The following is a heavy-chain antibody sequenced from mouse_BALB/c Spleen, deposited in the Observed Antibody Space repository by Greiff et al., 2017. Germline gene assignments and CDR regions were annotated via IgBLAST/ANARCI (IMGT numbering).Heavy chain of an antibody. CDR2: IDPANGNT. CDR3: ARWDEYDWFAY. J-gene: IGHJ3*01. V-gene: IGHV14-3*02. D-gene: IGHD2-4*01. Sequence: EVQLQESGAELVKPGASVKLSCTASGFNIKDTYMHWVKQRPEQGLEWIGRIDPANGNTKYDPKFQGKATITADTSSNTAYLQLSSLTSEDTAVYYCARWDEYDWFAYWGQGTLVTVSA. CDR1: GFNIKDTY.